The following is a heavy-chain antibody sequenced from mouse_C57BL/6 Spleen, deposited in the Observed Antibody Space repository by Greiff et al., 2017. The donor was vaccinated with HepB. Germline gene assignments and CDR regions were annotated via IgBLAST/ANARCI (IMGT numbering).Heavy chain of an antibody. J-gene: IGHJ1*03. CDR1: GFTFSSYA. D-gene: IGHD1-1*01. CDR3: ARSIYYYGSGYFDV. CDR2: ISDGGSYT. Sequence: EVMLVESGGRLVKPGGSLKLSCAASGFTFSSYAMSWVRQTPEKRLEWVATISDGGSYTYYPDNVKGRFTISRDNAKNTLYLQMSHLKSEDTAMYYCARSIYYYGSGYFDVWGTGTTVTVSS. V-gene: IGHV5-4*03.